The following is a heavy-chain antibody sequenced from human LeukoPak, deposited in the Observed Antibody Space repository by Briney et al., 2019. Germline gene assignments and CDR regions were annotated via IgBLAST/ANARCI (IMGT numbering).Heavy chain of an antibody. CDR3: ARWGGDYSAFDI. Sequence: GQTLRLSCAASGLTFSRYGMHWVRQAPAKGLEWVAVIWYDGSKKYHADPVKGRFTISRDTSKNTLYLQMNSLRAEDTAVYYCARWGGDYSAFDIWAQGTMVTVSS. D-gene: IGHD4-17*01. CDR1: GLTFSRYG. V-gene: IGHV3-33*08. CDR2: IWYDGSKK. J-gene: IGHJ3*02.